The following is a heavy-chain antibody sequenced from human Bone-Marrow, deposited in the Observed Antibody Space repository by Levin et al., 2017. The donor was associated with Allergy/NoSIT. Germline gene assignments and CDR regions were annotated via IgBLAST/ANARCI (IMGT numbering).Heavy chain of an antibody. D-gene: IGHD2-2*03. Sequence: GGSLRLSCKTSGVTFSALGISWVRQAPGQGLEWMGGIIPVFGTSKYAQKFQDRVRITADESTSTVYLELSSLRSEDTAVYYCAKDSLMGRGGYYSWFVPWGQGTLVTVSS. J-gene: IGHJ5*02. CDR2: IIPVFGTS. V-gene: IGHV1-69*01. CDR3: AKDSLMGRGGYYSWFVP. CDR1: GVTFSALG.